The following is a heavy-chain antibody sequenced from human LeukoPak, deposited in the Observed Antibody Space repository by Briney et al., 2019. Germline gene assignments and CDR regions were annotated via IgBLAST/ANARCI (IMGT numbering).Heavy chain of an antibody. CDR3: ASKMATYYFDY. D-gene: IGHD5-24*01. Sequence: SETLSLTCAVYGGSFSGYYWSWIRQPPGKGLEWIGEINPSGSTNYNPSLKSRVTISVDTSKNQFSLKLSSVTAADTAVYYCASKMATYYFDYWGQGTLVTVSS. CDR2: INPSGST. CDR1: GGSFSGYY. V-gene: IGHV4-34*01. J-gene: IGHJ4*02.